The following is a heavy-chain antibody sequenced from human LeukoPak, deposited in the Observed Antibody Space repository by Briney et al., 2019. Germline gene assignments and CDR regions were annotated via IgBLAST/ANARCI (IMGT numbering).Heavy chain of an antibody. CDR2: INHSGST. J-gene: IGHJ4*02. Sequence: KSSETLSLTCAVYGGSFSGYYWSWIRQPPGKGLEWIGEINHSGSTNYNPSLKSRVTISADTSKNQFSLKLSSVTAADTAVYYCARDKPYYYGSGSYGHYFDYWGQGTLVTVSS. V-gene: IGHV4-34*01. CDR1: GGSFSGYY. CDR3: ARDKPYYYGSGSYGHYFDY. D-gene: IGHD3-10*01.